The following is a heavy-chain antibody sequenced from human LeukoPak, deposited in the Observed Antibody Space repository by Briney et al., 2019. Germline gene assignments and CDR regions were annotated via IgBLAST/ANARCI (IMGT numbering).Heavy chain of an antibody. CDR2: INPNSGGT. CDR1: GYTFTGYY. Sequence: ASVKVSCKASGYTFTGYYMHWVRQAPGQGLEWMGWINPNSGGTNYAQKFQGRVTMTRDTSISTAYMELRSLRSDDTAVYYCARAVTPIVLMVYADAFDIWGQGTMVTVSS. D-gene: IGHD2-8*01. V-gene: IGHV1-2*02. J-gene: IGHJ3*02. CDR3: ARAVTPIVLMVYADAFDI.